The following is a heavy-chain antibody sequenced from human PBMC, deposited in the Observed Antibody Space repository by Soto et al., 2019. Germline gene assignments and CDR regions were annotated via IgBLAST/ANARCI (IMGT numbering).Heavy chain of an antibody. CDR3: ARTSIAAGGTKTNFDY. J-gene: IGHJ4*02. D-gene: IGHD6-13*01. CDR2: IYYSGST. Sequence: PSETLSLTCTVSGGSISSGGYYWSWIRQQPGKGQEWNGYIYYSGSTNYNKSLKSRVTMSVDRSKYQFSLKLSSVTAADTAFYYCARTSIAAGGTKTNFDYWGLGTLVTVSS. CDR1: GGSISSGGYY. V-gene: IGHV4-31*03.